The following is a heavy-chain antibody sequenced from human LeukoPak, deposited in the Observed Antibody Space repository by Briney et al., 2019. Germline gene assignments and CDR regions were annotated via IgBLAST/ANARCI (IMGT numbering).Heavy chain of an antibody. D-gene: IGHD2-2*01. CDR3: ARGDYCSSTSCYLFDYFDY. V-gene: IGHV1-69*01. CDR1: GGTFRSYA. Sequence: GSSVKVSCKASGGTFRSYAISWVRKAPGQGLEGMGGIIPILGTANYAQKFQGRVTITEDESTSTAYMELSSLRSEDTAVYYCARGDYCSSTSCYLFDYFDYWGQGTLVTVSS. J-gene: IGHJ4*01. CDR2: IIPILGTA.